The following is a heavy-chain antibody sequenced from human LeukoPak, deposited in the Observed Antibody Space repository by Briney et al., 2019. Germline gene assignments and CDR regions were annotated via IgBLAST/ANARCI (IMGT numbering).Heavy chain of an antibody. CDR3: ARTYLVLVPAASDY. D-gene: IGHD2-2*01. V-gene: IGHV1-18*01. Sequence: ASVKVSCKASGYTFVTYGISWVRPAPGQGLEWMGWISPHNGNTKYAQKFQGRVTMTTDTSTSTAHMELRSLRSDDTAIYYCARTYLVLVPAASDYWGPGTLVTVSS. CDR1: GYTFVTYG. CDR2: ISPHNGNT. J-gene: IGHJ4*02.